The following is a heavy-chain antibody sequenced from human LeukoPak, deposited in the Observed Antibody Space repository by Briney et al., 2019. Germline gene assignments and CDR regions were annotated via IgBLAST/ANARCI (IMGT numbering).Heavy chain of an antibody. CDR3: ARGRVHSWSDAFDI. V-gene: IGHV1-2*02. CDR1: GYTFTGHY. D-gene: IGHD1-1*01. J-gene: IGHJ3*02. Sequence: GASVKVSCKASGYTFTGHYMHWVRQAPGHGLEWMGWINSDSGGTKYAQKFQGSVIMTRVTSISTAYMELSRLKSDDTAVYYCARGRVHSWSDAFDIWGQGTTVTVSS. CDR2: INSDSGGT.